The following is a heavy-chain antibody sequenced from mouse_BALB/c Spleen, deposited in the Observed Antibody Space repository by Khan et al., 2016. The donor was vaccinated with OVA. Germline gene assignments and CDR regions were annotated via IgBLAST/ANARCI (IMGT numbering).Heavy chain of an antibody. Sequence: VQLQESGAELVKPGASVKLSCKASGYTFTNYWVHWVKQRPGQGLEWIGEIYPGDGRSTYNEKFKTKATLTVARSSSTAYMQLSSLTSEDSSVYYCARNAYFGNYFDYWGQGTTLTVSS. CDR3: ARNAYFGNYFDY. J-gene: IGHJ2*01. V-gene: IGHV1S81*02. D-gene: IGHD2-10*01. CDR2: IYPGDGRS. CDR1: GYTFTNYW.